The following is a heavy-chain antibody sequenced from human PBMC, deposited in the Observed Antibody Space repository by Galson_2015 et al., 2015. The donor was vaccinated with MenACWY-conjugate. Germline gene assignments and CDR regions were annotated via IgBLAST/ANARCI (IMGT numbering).Heavy chain of an antibody. D-gene: IGHD3-9*01. V-gene: IGHV1-8*01. J-gene: IGHJ6*03. Sequence: SVKVSCKASGYTFTSYDINWVRQATGQGLEWMGWTNPNSGNTGYAQKFQGRVTMTRNTSISTAYMELSSLRSEDTAVYYCARGGDYDILTGRYYYYMDVWGKGTTVTVSS. CDR2: TNPNSGNT. CDR1: GYTFTSYD. CDR3: ARGGDYDILTGRYYYYMDV.